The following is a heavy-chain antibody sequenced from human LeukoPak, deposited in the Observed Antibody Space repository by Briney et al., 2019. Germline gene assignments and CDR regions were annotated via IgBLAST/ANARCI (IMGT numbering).Heavy chain of an antibody. D-gene: IGHD2-8*01. Sequence: GASVKVSCKASGYTFTSYGISWVRQAPGQGLEWMGWISAYNGNTNYAQKLQGRVTVTTDTSTSTAYMELRSLGSDDTAVYYCTRTVLDCKNGVCYDYWGQGTLVTVSS. CDR3: TRTVLDCKNGVCYDY. J-gene: IGHJ4*02. V-gene: IGHV1-18*01. CDR2: ISAYNGNT. CDR1: GYTFTSYG.